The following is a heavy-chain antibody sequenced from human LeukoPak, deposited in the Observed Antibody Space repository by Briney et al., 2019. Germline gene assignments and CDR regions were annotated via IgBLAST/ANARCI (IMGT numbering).Heavy chain of an antibody. CDR1: GFTFSSYA. CDR3: AKMPVSYSSGWSSFDY. J-gene: IGHJ4*02. V-gene: IGHV3-23*01. Sequence: GGSLRLSCAASGFTFSSYAMSWVRQAPGKGLEWVSGISGSAASTYYADSVKGRFTIPRDNSKNTLYLQMNSLRAEDTAVYYCAKMPVSYSSGWSSFDYWGQGTLVTVSS. CDR2: ISGSAAST. D-gene: IGHD6-19*01.